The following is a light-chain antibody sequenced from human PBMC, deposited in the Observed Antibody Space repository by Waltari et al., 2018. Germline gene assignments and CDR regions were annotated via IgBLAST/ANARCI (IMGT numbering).Light chain of an antibody. J-gene: IGLJ3*02. CDR2: DNI. Sequence: QSVLTQPPSVSGAPGQRVTISCTGSSSNIGAGYDVHWYQQLPGTAPKLPIYDNINRPSGVPDRFSGSKSGTSASLAITGLQAEDEADYYCQSYDSSLSGSWVFGGGTKLTVL. CDR3: QSYDSSLSGSWV. CDR1: SSNIGAGYD. V-gene: IGLV1-40*01.